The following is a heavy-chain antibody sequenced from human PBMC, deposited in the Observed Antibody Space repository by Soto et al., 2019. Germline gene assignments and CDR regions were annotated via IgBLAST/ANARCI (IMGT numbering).Heavy chain of an antibody. CDR1: GFTFSSYT. V-gene: IGHV3-48*02. J-gene: IGHJ4*02. Sequence: DVQLVESGGGLVQPGGSLRLSCAASGFTFSSYTMNWVRQAPGKGLEWVSYISTSSSAIFYADSVKGRFTISRDNAKNSLYLQMNSLRDEDTAIYYCARGYMLRGVTVDYWGQGTLVAVSS. CDR3: ARGYMLRGVTVDY. CDR2: ISTSSSAI. D-gene: IGHD3-10*01.